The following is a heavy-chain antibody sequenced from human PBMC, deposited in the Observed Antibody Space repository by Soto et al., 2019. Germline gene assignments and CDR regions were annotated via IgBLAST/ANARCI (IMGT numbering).Heavy chain of an antibody. D-gene: IGHD2-15*01. Sequence: QVQLQESGPGLVRPSETLSLTCTVSGGSINNYFWNWIRQPPGKGLEWIGHLYDRGNTNYNPSLKSRVTISTDTSKNQFSLKLSSVTAADTAVYYCARQTRYCSGGTCFHWIDPWGQGTLVTVSS. J-gene: IGHJ5*02. V-gene: IGHV4-59*01. CDR3: ARQTRYCSGGTCFHWIDP. CDR2: LYDRGNT. CDR1: GGSINNYF.